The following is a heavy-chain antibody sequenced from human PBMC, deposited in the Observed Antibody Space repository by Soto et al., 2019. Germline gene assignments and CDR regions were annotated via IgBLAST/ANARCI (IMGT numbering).Heavy chain of an antibody. CDR3: AGGMCFGGSCYLDV. CDR2: ISPGTDIR. CDR1: GGTFSTYT. D-gene: IGHD2-15*01. J-gene: IGHJ4*02. V-gene: IGHV1-69*12. Sequence: QVQLVQSGAEVKKPGSSVKVSCKASGGTFSTYTLYWVRQAPGQGLEWMGGISPGTDIRDYAQKFQGRVTITADESTSTVYMQLSTLISEDTALYYCAGGMCFGGSCYLDVWGQGTLVTVSS.